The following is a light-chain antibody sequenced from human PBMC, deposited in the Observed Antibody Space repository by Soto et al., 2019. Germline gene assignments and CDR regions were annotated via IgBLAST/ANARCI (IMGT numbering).Light chain of an antibody. V-gene: IGKV1-9*01. Sequence: IALTQSPFSLSSSVGDTVTITCRASPVISRSLAWYQQNPGRAPKLLIYAASTLYTGVPSRFSGSGYGTEFTLTISSLQPEDFATYYCQQVNSYPLTFGGGTKVDIK. CDR3: QQVNSYPLT. CDR2: AAS. CDR1: PVISRS. J-gene: IGKJ4*01.